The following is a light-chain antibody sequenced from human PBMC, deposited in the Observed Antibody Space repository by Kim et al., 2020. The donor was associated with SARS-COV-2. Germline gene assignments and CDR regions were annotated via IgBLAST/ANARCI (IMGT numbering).Light chain of an antibody. Sequence: SESPRTTATSTCSGDKLGQKYVSWYQQKPGQSPVLVMDQDSTRPSGIPERFSGSNSGNTATLTISGTQAMDDADFYCQAWDSRTGVFGGGTRLTVL. J-gene: IGLJ3*02. CDR3: QAWDSRTGV. V-gene: IGLV3-1*01. CDR2: QDS. CDR1: KLGQKY.